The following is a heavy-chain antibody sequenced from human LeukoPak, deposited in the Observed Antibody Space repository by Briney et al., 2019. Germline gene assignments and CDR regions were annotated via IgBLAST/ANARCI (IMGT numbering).Heavy chain of an antibody. J-gene: IGHJ5*02. Sequence: GGSLRLSCAASGFTFSSYSMNWARQAPGKGLEWVSFISSSSSYIYYADSVKGRFTISRDNAKNSLYLQMNSLRAEDTAVYYCARTTVTTFGDWFDPWGQGTLVTVSS. D-gene: IGHD4-17*01. CDR1: GFTFSSYS. CDR3: ARTTVTTFGDWFDP. V-gene: IGHV3-21*01. CDR2: ISSSSSYI.